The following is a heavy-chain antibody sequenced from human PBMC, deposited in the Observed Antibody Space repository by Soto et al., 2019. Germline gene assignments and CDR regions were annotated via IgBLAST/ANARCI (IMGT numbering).Heavy chain of an antibody. Sequence: QVQLQQWGAGLLKPSATLSLTCAVYGGSFTGYYWSWIRQPPGKGLAWIGEINQSGNTNYNPSLKSRVVISVDTSKNQLSLNLSSVTAADTAMYYCARHHVRGRTIAGAAEFWGQGTLVTVSS. CDR1: GGSFTGYY. V-gene: IGHV4-34*01. CDR3: ARHHVRGRTIAGAAEF. J-gene: IGHJ4*02. CDR2: INQSGNT. D-gene: IGHD6-13*01.